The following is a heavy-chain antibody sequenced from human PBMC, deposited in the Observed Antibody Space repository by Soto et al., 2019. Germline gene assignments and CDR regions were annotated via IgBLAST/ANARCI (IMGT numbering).Heavy chain of an antibody. Sequence: GGSLRLSCAASGFTFSSYSMNWVRQAPGKGLEWVSSISSSSSYIYYADSVKGRFTISRDNAKNSLYLQMNSLRAEDTAVYYCARDRLVRYFECSHFYYGMDVWGQGTTVTVSS. CDR2: ISSSSSYI. V-gene: IGHV3-21*01. CDR3: ARDRLVRYFECSHFYYGMDV. CDR1: GFTFSSYS. J-gene: IGHJ6*02. D-gene: IGHD3-9*01.